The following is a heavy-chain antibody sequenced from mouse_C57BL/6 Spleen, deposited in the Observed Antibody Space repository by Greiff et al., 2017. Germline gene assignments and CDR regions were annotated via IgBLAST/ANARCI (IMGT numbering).Heavy chain of an antibody. J-gene: IGHJ1*03. V-gene: IGHV1-39*01. CDR1: GYSFTDYN. Sequence: VQLKQSGPELVKPGASVKISCKASGYSFTDYNMNWVKQSNGKSLEWIGVINPNYGTTSYNQKFKGKATLTVDQSSSTAYMQLNSLSSEDSAVYYCARLTVVAKGWYFDVWGTGTTVTVSS. CDR3: ARLTVVAKGWYFDV. D-gene: IGHD1-1*01. CDR2: INPNYGTT.